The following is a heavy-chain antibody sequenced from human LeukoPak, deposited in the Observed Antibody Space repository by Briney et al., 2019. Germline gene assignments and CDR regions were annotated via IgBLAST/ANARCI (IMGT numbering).Heavy chain of an antibody. CDR1: GASINDYY. D-gene: IGHD2-8*01. Sequence: SETLSLTCSVSGASINDYYWTWIRQPPGKGLEWVGYVYHTGTSGYHPSLKSRVAMSLDTSKNQVSLKLRSVTAADTAVYFCTRVVNGGHFDYWGQGTLVTVSS. CDR2: VYHTGTS. J-gene: IGHJ4*02. V-gene: IGHV4-59*01. CDR3: TRVVNGGHFDY.